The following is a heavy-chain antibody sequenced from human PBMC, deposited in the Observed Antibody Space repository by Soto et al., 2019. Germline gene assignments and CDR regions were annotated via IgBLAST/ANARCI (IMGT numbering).Heavy chain of an antibody. CDR2: IYPDDSDT. V-gene: IGHV5-51*01. Sequence: GESLKISCKASGYTFSTYWIAWVRQMPGKGLEWMGIIYPDDSDTRYSPSFQGRVTISAAKSINPAYLQWSSLKASDTAMYYCARQTAVVNWFDPWGQGTLVTVSS. D-gene: IGHD2-21*01. CDR1: GYTFSTYW. J-gene: IGHJ5*02. CDR3: ARQTAVVNWFDP.